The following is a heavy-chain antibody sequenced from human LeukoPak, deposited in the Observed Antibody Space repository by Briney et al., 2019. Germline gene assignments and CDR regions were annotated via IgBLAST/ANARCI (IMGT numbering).Heavy chain of an antibody. CDR3: ARGRSRHFDY. J-gene: IGHJ4*02. CDR2: MNPNSGNT. CDR1: GYTFTNYD. Sequence: ASVKVSCKASGYTFTNYDINWVRQATGQGLEWMGWMNPNSGNTGYAQKFQGRVTITRNTSISTAYTDLSSLRSEDTAVYYCARGRSRHFDYWGQGTLVTVSS. V-gene: IGHV1-8*03.